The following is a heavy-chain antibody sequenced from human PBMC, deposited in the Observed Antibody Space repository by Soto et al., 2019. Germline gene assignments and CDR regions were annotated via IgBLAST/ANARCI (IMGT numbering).Heavy chain of an antibody. CDR3: ARGQRNTAMLLSQYYYYGMDV. CDR1: GGSFSGHY. D-gene: IGHD5-18*01. J-gene: IGHJ6*02. V-gene: IGHV4-34*01. CDR2: INHSGST. Sequence: SETLSLTCAVYGGSFSGHYWSWIRQPPGKGLEWIGEINHSGSTNYNPSLKSRVTISVDTSKNQFSRKLSSVTAADTAVYYCARGQRNTAMLLSQYYYYGMDVWGQGTTVTVSS.